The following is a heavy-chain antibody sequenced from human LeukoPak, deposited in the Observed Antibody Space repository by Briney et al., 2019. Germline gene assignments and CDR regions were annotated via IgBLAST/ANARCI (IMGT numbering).Heavy chain of an antibody. D-gene: IGHD5-12*01. Sequence: GGSLRLSCAASGFTFSSYDMTWVRQAPGRGLEWGSSIRPSGDNTYYGDSVKGRFTISRDNSKNTVYLQMNNMRVDDTAIYYCARVDGWHWFDPWGQGTLVTVSS. CDR3: ARVDGWHWFDP. J-gene: IGHJ5*02. V-gene: IGHV3-23*01. CDR1: GFTFSSYD. CDR2: IRPSGDNT.